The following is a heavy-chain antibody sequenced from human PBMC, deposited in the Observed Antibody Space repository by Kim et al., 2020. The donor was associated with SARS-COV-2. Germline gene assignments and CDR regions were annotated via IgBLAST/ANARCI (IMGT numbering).Heavy chain of an antibody. Sequence: GGSLRLSCAASGFTFDDYAMHWVRQAPGKGLEWVSGISWNSGSIGYADSVKGRFTISRDNAKNSLYLQMNSLRAEDTALYYCAKVYISGGYYSGPLALDYWGQGTLVTVSS. J-gene: IGHJ4*02. V-gene: IGHV3-9*01. CDR1: GFTFDDYA. D-gene: IGHD3-22*01. CDR2: ISWNSGSI. CDR3: AKVYISGGYYSGPLALDY.